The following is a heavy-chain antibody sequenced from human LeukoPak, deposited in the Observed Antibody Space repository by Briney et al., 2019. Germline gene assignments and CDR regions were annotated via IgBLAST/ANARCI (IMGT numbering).Heavy chain of an antibody. J-gene: IGHJ4*02. CDR1: GGSISSSSYY. D-gene: IGHD5-12*01. V-gene: IGHV4-39*07. Sequence: SETLSLTCTVSGGSISSSSYYWGWIRQPPGKGLEWIGSIYYSGSTYYNPSFKSRVTISVDTSKNQFSLKLSSVTAADTAVYYCARASRYDLYFDYWGQGTLVTVSS. CDR3: ARASRYDLYFDY. CDR2: IYYSGST.